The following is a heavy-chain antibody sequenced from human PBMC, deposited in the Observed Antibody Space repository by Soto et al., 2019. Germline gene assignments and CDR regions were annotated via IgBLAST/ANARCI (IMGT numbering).Heavy chain of an antibody. CDR2: IYSDGNT. D-gene: IGHD3-16*01. J-gene: IGHJ6*02. V-gene: IGHV3-53*01. CDR3: GRVPLFGYGMDV. Sequence: GGSLRLSCAASGFSVSSNYMTWVRQAPGKGLEWVLVIYSDGNTDYADFVKGRFIISSDSSKNTLHLQMNSLRAEDTAVYYCGRVPLFGYGMDVWGQGTTVTVSS. CDR1: GFSVSSNY.